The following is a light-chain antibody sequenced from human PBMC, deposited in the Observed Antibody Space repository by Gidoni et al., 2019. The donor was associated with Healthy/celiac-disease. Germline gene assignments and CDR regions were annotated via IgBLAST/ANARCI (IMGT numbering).Light chain of an antibody. Sequence: IQMTQSPSSLSASVGDRVTITCRASQSSSSYLNWYQQKPGKAPRLLIYAASSMQSGVPSRFSGSGSGTDFTLTISSLQPEDFATYYCQQSDSTPITFGQGTQVEIK. CDR3: QQSDSTPIT. CDR2: AAS. V-gene: IGKV1-39*01. CDR1: QSSSSY. J-gene: IGKJ5*01.